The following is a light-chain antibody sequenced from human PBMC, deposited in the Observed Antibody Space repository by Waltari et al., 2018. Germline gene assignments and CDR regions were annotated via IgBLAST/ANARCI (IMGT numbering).Light chain of an antibody. V-gene: IGLV3-1*01. CDR3: QALGTGAWV. CDR2: QDT. CDR1: ILGNKY. Sequence: SYELTQPPSVSVSPGQTASITCSGDILGNKYASWYQQKPGPSPLLVIYQDTNRPSGIPERVSGSKSGNAATLTISGTQAMDEADYYCQALGTGAWVFGGGTKLTVL. J-gene: IGLJ3*02.